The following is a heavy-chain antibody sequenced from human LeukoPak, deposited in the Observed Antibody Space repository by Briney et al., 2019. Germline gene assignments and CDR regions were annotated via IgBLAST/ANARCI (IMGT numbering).Heavy chain of an antibody. Sequence: GGSLRLSCAASGFTFSSYWMCWVRQAPGKGVEWVANIKQDGSEKYYVDSVKGRFTISRDNAKNSLYLQMNSLRAEDTAVYYCARTRPYSSGWWVTHAPQYYFDYWGQGTLVTVSS. J-gene: IGHJ4*02. CDR3: ARTRPYSSGWWVTHAPQYYFDY. CDR1: GFTFSSYW. D-gene: IGHD6-19*01. V-gene: IGHV3-7*01. CDR2: IKQDGSEK.